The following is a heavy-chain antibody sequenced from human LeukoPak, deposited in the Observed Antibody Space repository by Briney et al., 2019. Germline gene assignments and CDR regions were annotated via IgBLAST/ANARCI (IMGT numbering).Heavy chain of an antibody. CDR3: AKVTTWYSDL. CDR1: GFTFSNYA. V-gene: IGHV3-23*01. Sequence: PGASLRLSCAASGFTFSNYAMTWVRQAPGKGLDWVSGISDSGSNTYYADSAKGRFTIYRDNSKNTLYLQMNSLRTEDTAVYYCAKVTTWYSDLWGRGTLVTISS. J-gene: IGHJ2*01. CDR2: ISDSGSNT. D-gene: IGHD1-14*01.